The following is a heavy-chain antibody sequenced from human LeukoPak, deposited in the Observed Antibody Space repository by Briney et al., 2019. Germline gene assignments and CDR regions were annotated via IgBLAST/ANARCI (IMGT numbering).Heavy chain of an antibody. CDR1: GFTFSSYA. D-gene: IGHD6-13*01. Sequence: PGGSLRLSCAASGFTFSSYAMSWVRQAPGKGLEWVSSISGSDGSTYYADSVKGRFTISRDNSKNTLYLQLNSLRSEDTAVYSCAVLSSSWSGYWGQGTLVTVSS. CDR2: ISGSDGST. J-gene: IGHJ4*02. CDR3: AVLSSSWSGY. V-gene: IGHV3-23*01.